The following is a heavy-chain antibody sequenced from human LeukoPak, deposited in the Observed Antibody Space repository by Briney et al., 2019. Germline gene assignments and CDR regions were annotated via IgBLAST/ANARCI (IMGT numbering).Heavy chain of an antibody. J-gene: IGHJ4*02. CDR1: GFTFSSYS. D-gene: IGHD5-24*01. CDR3: ARDGGDGYPGPYDY. V-gene: IGHV3-21*01. CDR2: ISSSSSYI. Sequence: GGSLRLSCAASGFTFSSYSMNWVRQAPGKGLEWVSSISSSSSYIYYADSVKGRFTISRDNAKNSLYLQMNSLRAEDTAVYYCARDGGDGYPGPYDYWGQGTLVTVPS.